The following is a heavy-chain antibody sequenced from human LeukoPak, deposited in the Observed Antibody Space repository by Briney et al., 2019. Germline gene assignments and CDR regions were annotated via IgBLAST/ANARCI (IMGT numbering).Heavy chain of an antibody. CDR1: GFTFSNAW. J-gene: IGHJ3*01. D-gene: IGHD3-10*01. CDR2: IKSNISEGTT. V-gene: IGHV3-15*01. Sequence: GGSLRLSCAASGFTFSNAWMYWVRQAPGKGLEWVGRIKSNISEGTTGCAGPIKGRLTISKDDSKNTLYLQMNSLKTENTAVYYCTTDAPYYYGSGTKTDSFDLWGQETMVTVSS. CDR3: TTDAPYYYGSGTKTDSFDL.